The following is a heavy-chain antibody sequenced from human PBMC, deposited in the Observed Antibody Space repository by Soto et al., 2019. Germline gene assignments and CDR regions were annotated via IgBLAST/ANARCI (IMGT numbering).Heavy chain of an antibody. Sequence: SVKVSCKASGGTFSTYAINWVRQAPGQGLEWMGGIIPVFGIANTAQKFQGRVTITADESTSTAYMELRSLRSGDTAMYYCARDRTGRYEYSDSWGQGTLVTVSS. CDR3: ARDRTGRYEYSDS. CDR2: IIPVFGIA. V-gene: IGHV1-69*13. J-gene: IGHJ4*02. D-gene: IGHD3-3*01. CDR1: GGTFSTYA.